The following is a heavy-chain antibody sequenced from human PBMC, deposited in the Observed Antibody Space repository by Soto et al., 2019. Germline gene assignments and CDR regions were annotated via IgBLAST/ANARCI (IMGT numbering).Heavy chain of an antibody. CDR1: GGSLSNYG. J-gene: IGHJ6*02. D-gene: IGHD3-9*01. CDR3: ARGDATKIVVTTYYAMDV. CDR2: IIPVFGTA. V-gene: IGHV1-69*12. Sequence: QVQLVQSGAEVKKPGSSVKVSCTASGGSLSNYGISWVRQAPGQGLEWMGGIIPVFGTANYAQKFQGRVTINADESTSIVYMDVTSLRSEDTAVYYCARGDATKIVVTTYYAMDVWGQGTTVTVSS.